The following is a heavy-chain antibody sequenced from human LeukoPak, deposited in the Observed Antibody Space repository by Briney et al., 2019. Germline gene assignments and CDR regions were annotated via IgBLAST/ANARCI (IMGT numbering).Heavy chain of an antibody. Sequence: PGGSLRLSCAASGLTFSSYALAWVRQAPGKGLVWVSAISGSGGITYYADSVKGHLTISRDNSKNTLYLQMNSLRAEDTAVYYCAKNFYGDYNFFFDYWGQGTLVTVSS. CDR1: GLTFSSYA. J-gene: IGHJ4*02. CDR3: AKNFYGDYNFFFDY. D-gene: IGHD4-17*01. CDR2: ISGSGGIT. V-gene: IGHV3-23*01.